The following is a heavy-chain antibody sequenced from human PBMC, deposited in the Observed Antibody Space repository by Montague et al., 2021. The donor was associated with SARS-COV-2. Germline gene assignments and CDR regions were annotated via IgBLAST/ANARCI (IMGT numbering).Heavy chain of an antibody. J-gene: IGHJ3*02. CDR1: GFTVSSTY. CDR3: ARDAGGIAARRSDAFDI. V-gene: IGHV3-53*01. Sequence: SLRLSCAASGFTVSSTYMNWVRQAPGKGLEWVSVIYRGGSTYYADSVKGRFTISRDNSKNTLYLQMNSLRAEDTAVYYCARDAGGIAARRSDAFDIWGQGTMVTVSS. CDR2: IYRGGST. D-gene: IGHD6-6*01.